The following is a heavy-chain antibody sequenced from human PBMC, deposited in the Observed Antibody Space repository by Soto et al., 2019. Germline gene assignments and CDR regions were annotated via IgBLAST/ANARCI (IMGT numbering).Heavy chain of an antibody. V-gene: IGHV4-34*01. J-gene: IGHJ5*02. CDR1: GGSFSGYY. D-gene: IGHD3-16*02. CDR2: INHSGST. Sequence: ETLSLTCAVYGGSFSGYYWSWIRQPPGKGLEWIGEINHSGSTNYNPSLKSRVTISVDTSKNQFSLKLSSVTAADTAVYYCARGHSSYDYVWGSYRIGVWFDPWGQGTLVTVSS. CDR3: ARGHSSYDYVWGSYRIGVWFDP.